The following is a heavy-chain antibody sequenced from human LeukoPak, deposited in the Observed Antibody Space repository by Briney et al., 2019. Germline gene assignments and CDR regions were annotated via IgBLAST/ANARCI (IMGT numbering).Heavy chain of an antibody. CDR1: GFTFSGSA. Sequence: GGSLRLSCAASGFTFSGSAMHWVRQAPGKGLEWVAFIRYDGSNKYYADSVKGRFTISRDNSKNTLYLQMNSLRAEDTAVYYCARDGKRIAVAGTEDYWGQGTLVTVSS. J-gene: IGHJ4*02. V-gene: IGHV3-30*02. CDR3: ARDGKRIAVAGTEDY. CDR2: IRYDGSNK. D-gene: IGHD6-19*01.